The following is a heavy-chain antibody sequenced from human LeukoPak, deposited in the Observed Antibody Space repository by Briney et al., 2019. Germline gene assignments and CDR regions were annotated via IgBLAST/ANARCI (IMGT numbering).Heavy chain of an antibody. J-gene: IGHJ4*02. V-gene: IGHV4-30-2*01. CDR1: GGSISSGGYY. D-gene: IGHD5-18*01. CDR2: INHSGST. CDR3: ARVGGDTAMIRPTSFDY. Sequence: NPSQTLSLTCTVSGGSISSGGYYWSWIRQPPGKGLEWIGEINHSGSTNYNPSLKSRVTISVDTSKNQFSLKLSSVTAADTAVYYCARVGGDTAMIRPTSFDYWGQGTLVTVSS.